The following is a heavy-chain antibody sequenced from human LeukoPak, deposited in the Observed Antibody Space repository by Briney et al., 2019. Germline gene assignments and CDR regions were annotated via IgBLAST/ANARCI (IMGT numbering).Heavy chain of an antibody. CDR3: ATGTTVVTGAFDI. V-gene: IGHV1-24*01. J-gene: IGHJ3*02. D-gene: IGHD4-23*01. CDR2: FDPEDGET. Sequence: GASVKVSCKVSGYILTELSMHWVRQAPGKGLDWMGGFDPEDGETIYAQKFQGRVTMTEDTSTDTAYVELSSLRSEDTAVYYCATGTTVVTGAFDIWGQGTMVTVSS. CDR1: GYILTELS.